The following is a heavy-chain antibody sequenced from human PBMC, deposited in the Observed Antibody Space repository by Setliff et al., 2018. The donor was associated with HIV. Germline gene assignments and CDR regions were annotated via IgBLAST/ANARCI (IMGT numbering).Heavy chain of an antibody. V-gene: IGHV1-2*06. CDR2: IDPTTGGT. D-gene: IGHD6-19*01. Sequence: ASVKVSCKASGYTFTAYYIHWVRQAPGQGLEWMGRIDPTTGGTNYAQKFQGRVTMTRDTSISTAYMELSSLRSEDTAVYYCARVQTMAVAGTQYYYMDVWGKGTTVTVSS. J-gene: IGHJ6*03. CDR3: ARVQTMAVAGTQYYYMDV. CDR1: GYTFTAYY.